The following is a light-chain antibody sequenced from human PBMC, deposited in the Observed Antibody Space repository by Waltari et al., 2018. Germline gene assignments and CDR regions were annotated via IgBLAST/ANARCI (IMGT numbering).Light chain of an antibody. J-gene: IGLJ3*02. CDR1: SGHSSNV. CDR2: VNSDGSH. Sequence: QLVLTQSPSASASLGASAKLTCTLSSGHSSNVVAWHQQQPEKGPRYLMKVNSDGSHSKGDDIPVRFSGSSYGAERYLTISSLQSEDEADYYWQTGGHGTWVFGGGTKLTVL. CDR3: QTGGHGTWV. V-gene: IGLV4-69*01.